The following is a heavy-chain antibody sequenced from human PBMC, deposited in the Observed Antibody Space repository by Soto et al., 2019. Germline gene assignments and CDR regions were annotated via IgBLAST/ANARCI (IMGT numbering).Heavy chain of an antibody. CDR2: IYYSGST. Sequence: QVQLQESGPGLVKPSQTLSLTCIVSGGSISSGGYYWSWIRQHPGKGLEWIGYIYYSGSTYYNPSLKSRVTISVDTSKNQFSLKLSSVTAADTAVYYCARGPSYYDILTGYFSNWGQGTLVTVSS. D-gene: IGHD3-9*01. V-gene: IGHV4-31*03. J-gene: IGHJ4*02. CDR3: ARGPSYYDILTGYFSN. CDR1: GGSISSGGYY.